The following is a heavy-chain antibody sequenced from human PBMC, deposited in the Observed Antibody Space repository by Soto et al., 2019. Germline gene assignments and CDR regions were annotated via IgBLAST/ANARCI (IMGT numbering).Heavy chain of an antibody. Sequence: PSETLSLTCAVSGYSISSGYYWGWIRQPPGKGLEWIGSMYHSGRTYHNPTLKSRVTISVDTSKNQFSLRLSSVTAADTAVYHCATMTSVGVAGQYSDYWGQATPVAVYS. CDR3: ATMTSVGVAGQYSDY. D-gene: IGHD6-19*01. CDR2: MYHSGRT. CDR1: GYSISSGYY. V-gene: IGHV4-38-2*01. J-gene: IGHJ4*02.